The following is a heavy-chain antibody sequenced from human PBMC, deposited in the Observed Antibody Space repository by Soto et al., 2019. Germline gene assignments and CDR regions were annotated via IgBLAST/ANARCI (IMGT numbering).Heavy chain of an antibody. D-gene: IGHD2-2*01. J-gene: IGHJ6*03. CDR2: ISSSGSTI. Sequence: GGSLRLSCAASGFTFSDYYMSWIRQAPGKGLEWVSYISSSGSTIYYADSVKGRFTISRDNAKNSLYLQMNSLRAEDTAVYYCAGDIVVVPAYYYMDVWGKGTTVTVSS. CDR1: GFTFSDYY. CDR3: AGDIVVVPAYYYMDV. V-gene: IGHV3-11*01.